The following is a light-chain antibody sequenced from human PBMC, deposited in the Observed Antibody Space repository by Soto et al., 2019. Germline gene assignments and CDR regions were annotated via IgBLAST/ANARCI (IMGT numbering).Light chain of an antibody. V-gene: IGLV2-14*03. CDR2: DVS. CDR1: SSDVGGYNY. J-gene: IGLJ7*01. CDR3: SSYPSYVTTV. Sequence: QSVLTQPASVSGSPGQSITISCTGTSSDVGGYNYVSWYQQHPGKAPKLIIYDVSNRPSGVSNRFSGSKSGNTASLTISGLQAEDEGDYYCSSYPSYVTTVFGGGTQLTVL.